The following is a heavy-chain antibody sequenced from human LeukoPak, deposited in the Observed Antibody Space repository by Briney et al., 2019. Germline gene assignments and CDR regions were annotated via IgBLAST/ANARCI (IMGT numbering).Heavy chain of an antibody. Sequence: GRSLRLSCEASGFTSSSYGMHWFTQPPGKGREWGAVISYDGSNKYYADPVKGRFTISRDNSKNTLYLQMNSLRAEDTAVYYCAKTGLMRYYYDSSGYSHFDYWGQGTLVTVSS. CDR1: GFTSSSYG. D-gene: IGHD3-22*01. CDR3: AKTGLMRYYYDSSGYSHFDY. V-gene: IGHV3-30*18. J-gene: IGHJ4*02. CDR2: ISYDGSNK.